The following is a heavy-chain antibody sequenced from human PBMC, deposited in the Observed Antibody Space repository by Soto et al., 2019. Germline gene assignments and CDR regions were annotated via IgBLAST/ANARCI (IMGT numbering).Heavy chain of an antibody. V-gene: IGHV4-59*08. CDR2: IYYSGST. CDR1: GGSISSYY. Sequence: QVQLQESGPGLVKPSETLSLTCTVSGGSISSYYWSWIRQPPGKGLEWIGYIYYSGSTNYNPSLKSRVTRSVDTSKNQFSLKLSSVTAADTAVYYCARIYCSGGSCYYFDYWGQGTLVTVSS. D-gene: IGHD2-15*01. J-gene: IGHJ4*02. CDR3: ARIYCSGGSCYYFDY.